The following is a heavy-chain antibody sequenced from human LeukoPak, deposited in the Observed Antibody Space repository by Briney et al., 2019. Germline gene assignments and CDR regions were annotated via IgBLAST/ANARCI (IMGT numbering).Heavy chain of an antibody. CDR1: GYSISSGYY. CDR2: IYHSGST. CDR3: ARDSGTTGEVKFDP. D-gene: IGHD3-10*01. V-gene: IGHV4-38-2*02. J-gene: IGHJ5*02. Sequence: SETLSLTCTVSGYSISSGYYWGWIRQPPGKGLEWIGSIYHSGSTYYNPSLMSRVTISVDTSKNQFSLKLRSVTAADTAVYYCARDSGTTGEVKFDPWGQGTLVTVSS.